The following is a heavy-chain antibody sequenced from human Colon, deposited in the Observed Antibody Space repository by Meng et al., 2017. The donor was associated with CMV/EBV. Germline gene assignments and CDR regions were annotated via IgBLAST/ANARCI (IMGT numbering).Heavy chain of an antibody. CDR2: IDNSATTI. Sequence: GESLKISCAASGFTISNYEMNWVRQAPGKGLEWLSYIDNSATTIYYADSVKGRFTISRDNAKNSLYLQMNSLGAGDTALYYCARGRITRIRGVLLVDYWGQGALVTVSS. CDR1: GFTISNYE. J-gene: IGHJ4*02. V-gene: IGHV3-48*03. CDR3: ARGRITRIRGVLLVDY. D-gene: IGHD3-10*01.